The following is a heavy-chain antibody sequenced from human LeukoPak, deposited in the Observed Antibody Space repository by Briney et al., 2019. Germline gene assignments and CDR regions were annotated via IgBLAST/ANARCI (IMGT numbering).Heavy chain of an antibody. CDR3: ARDVVPARRDYYYGMDV. J-gene: IGHJ6*02. Sequence: GASVNLSCKASGYTFTSYGISWVRQAPGQGLEWMGWITSYNGDTNYAQNLQGRVTMTTDTSTTTAYMELRSLRSDDTAVYYCARDVVPARRDYYYGMDVWGQGTTVTVSS. CDR2: ITSYNGDT. CDR1: GYTFTSYG. D-gene: IGHD2-2*01. V-gene: IGHV1-18*01.